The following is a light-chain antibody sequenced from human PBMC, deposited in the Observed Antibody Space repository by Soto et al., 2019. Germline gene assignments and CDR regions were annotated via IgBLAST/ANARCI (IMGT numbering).Light chain of an antibody. CDR3: QHYGSSPLFI. Sequence: EVVLSQSPGTLSLSPGDRATLSCRASHSISSSYLAWYQQKPGQAPRLLIYGASSRATGIPDRFSASGSGTDFTLTISRLEPEDFAVYYCQHYGSSPLFIFGPGTKVDI. J-gene: IGKJ3*01. CDR1: HSISSSY. V-gene: IGKV3-20*01. CDR2: GAS.